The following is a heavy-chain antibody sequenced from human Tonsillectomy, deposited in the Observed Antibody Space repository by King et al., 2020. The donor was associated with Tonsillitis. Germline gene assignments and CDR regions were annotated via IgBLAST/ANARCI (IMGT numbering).Heavy chain of an antibody. CDR1: GFSLSTSGVG. D-gene: IGHD3-3*01. CDR3: AHSRYDFHYIYYYYYMDV. V-gene: IGHV2-5*02. CDR2: IYWDDDK. J-gene: IGHJ6*03. Sequence: QITLKESGPTLVKPTQTLTLTCTFSGFSLSTSGVGVGWIRQPPGKALEWLAVIYWDDDKRYSPSLKSRLTITKDTSKNQVVLTMTNMDPVDTATYYCAHSRYDFHYIYYYYYMDVWGKGTTVTVSS.